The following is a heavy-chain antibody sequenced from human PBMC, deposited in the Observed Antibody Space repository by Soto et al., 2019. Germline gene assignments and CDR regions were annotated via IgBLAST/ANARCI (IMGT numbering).Heavy chain of an antibody. CDR2: IIPILGIA. Sequence: QVQLVQSGAEVQKPGSSVKVSCKASGGTFSSYTISWVRQAPGQGLEWMGRIIPILGIANYAQKFQGRVTITADKSTSTAYMELSSLRSEDTAVYYCARGDCSSTSCYRFGAFDIWGQGTMVTVSS. D-gene: IGHD2-2*01. CDR3: ARGDCSSTSCYRFGAFDI. V-gene: IGHV1-69*02. CDR1: GGTFSSYT. J-gene: IGHJ3*02.